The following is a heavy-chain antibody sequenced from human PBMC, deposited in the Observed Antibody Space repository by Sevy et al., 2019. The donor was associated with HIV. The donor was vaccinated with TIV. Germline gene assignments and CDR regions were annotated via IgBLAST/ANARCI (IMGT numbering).Heavy chain of an antibody. D-gene: IGHD2-2*01. CDR3: ARWREVPAAIVDYYYYGMDV. CDR1: GFTFSSYA. CDR2: ISYDGSNK. V-gene: IGHV3-30-3*01. J-gene: IGHJ6*02. Sequence: GGSLRLSCAASGFTFSSYAMHWVRQAPGKGLEWVAVISYDGSNKYYADSVKGRFTISRDNSKNTLYLQMNSLSAEDAAVDYCARWREVPAAIVDYYYYGMDVWGQGTTVTVS.